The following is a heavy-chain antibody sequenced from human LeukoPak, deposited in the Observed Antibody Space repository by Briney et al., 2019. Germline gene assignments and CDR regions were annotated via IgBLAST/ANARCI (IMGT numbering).Heavy chain of an antibody. CDR2: IYYSGST. D-gene: IGHD1-1*01. CDR1: GGSISSYY. CDR3: ARGYGGWFDP. V-gene: IGHV4-59*01. Sequence: SETLSLTCTVSGGSISSYYWSWIRQPPGKGLEWIGYIYYSGSTNYNPPLKSRVTISVDTSKNQFSLKLSSVTAADTAVYYCARGYGGWFDPWGQGTLVTVSS. J-gene: IGHJ5*02.